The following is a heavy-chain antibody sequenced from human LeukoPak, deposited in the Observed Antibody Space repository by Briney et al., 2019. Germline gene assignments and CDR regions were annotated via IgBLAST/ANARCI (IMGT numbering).Heavy chain of an antibody. CDR3: PSESRFGFGDSALYYYYYYTDV. J-gene: IGHJ6*03. V-gene: IGHV3-53*01. CDR1: GFTVSSNY. D-gene: IGHD3-10*01. Sequence: GGSLRRSCAASGFTVSSNYMSSGRQAPGKGLEWGSVIYSGGSTYYADSVKGRFTISRDNSKNTLYLQMNSLRAEDTAVYYCPSESRFGFGDSALYYYYYYTDVWGKGTTVTVSS. CDR2: IYSGGST.